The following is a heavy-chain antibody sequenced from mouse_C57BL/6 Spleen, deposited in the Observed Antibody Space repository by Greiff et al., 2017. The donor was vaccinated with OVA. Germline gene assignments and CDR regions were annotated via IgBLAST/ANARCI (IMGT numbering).Heavy chain of an antibody. J-gene: IGHJ4*01. CDR2: IHPNSGST. V-gene: IGHV1-64*01. CDR3: ARYKGYAMDY. CDR1: GYTFTSYW. Sequence: VQLQQPGAELVKPGASVKLSCKASGYTFTSYWMHWVKQRPGQGLEWIGMIHPNSGSTNYNEKFKSKATLTVDKSSSTAYMQLSSLTSEDPAVYYCARYKGYAMDYWGQGTSVTVSS. D-gene: IGHD1-3*01.